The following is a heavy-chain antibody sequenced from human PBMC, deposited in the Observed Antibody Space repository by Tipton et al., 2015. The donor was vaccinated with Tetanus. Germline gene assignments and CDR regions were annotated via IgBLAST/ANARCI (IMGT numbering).Heavy chain of an antibody. CDR3: AKEQYYDFWSGYYVLDY. V-gene: IGHV3-23*01. CDR1: GFTFSSYA. J-gene: IGHJ4*02. Sequence: SLRLSCAASGFTFSSYAMSWVRQAPGKGLEWVSAISGSGGSTYYADSVKGRITISRDNSKNTLYLQMNSLRAEDTAVYYCAKEQYYDFWSGYYVLDYWGPGTLVTASS. CDR2: ISGSGGST. D-gene: IGHD3-3*01.